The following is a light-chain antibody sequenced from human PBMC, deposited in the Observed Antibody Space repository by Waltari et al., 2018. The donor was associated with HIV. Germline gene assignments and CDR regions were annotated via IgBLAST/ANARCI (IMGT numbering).Light chain of an antibody. V-gene: IGLV2-14*01. CDR3: CSYTTSDTRV. J-gene: IGLJ3*02. CDR1: SSDVGHYNL. CDR2: EVT. Sequence: QSALTQPASVSGSPGQSITISCAGTSSDVGHYNLVSWYQQHPGKAPKLIVFEVTNRPSGLSSRCSGSKSDNTASRTSSGLQAEDEADYYCCSYTTSDTRVFGGGTKLTVL.